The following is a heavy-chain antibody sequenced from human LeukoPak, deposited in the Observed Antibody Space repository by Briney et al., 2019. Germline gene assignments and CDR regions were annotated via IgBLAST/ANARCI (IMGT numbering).Heavy chain of an antibody. CDR2: IRYDGSNK. CDR3: ARVAMIVVVRAGAFDI. Sequence: GGSLRLSCGASGFTFSSYGMHWVRQAPGKGLEWVAFIRYDGSNKYYADSVKGRFTISRDNSKNTLYLQMNSLRAEDTAVYYCARVAMIVVVRAGAFDIWGQGTMVTVSS. D-gene: IGHD3-22*01. V-gene: IGHV3-30*02. J-gene: IGHJ3*02. CDR1: GFTFSSYG.